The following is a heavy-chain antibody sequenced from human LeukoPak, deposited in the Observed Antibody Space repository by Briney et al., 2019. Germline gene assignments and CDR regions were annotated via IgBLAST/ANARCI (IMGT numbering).Heavy chain of an antibody. D-gene: IGHD3-22*01. J-gene: IGHJ3*02. CDR2: INHSGST. CDR3: ARGDYYYDSSGFSPGHDAFDI. CDR1: GGSFGGYY. V-gene: IGHV4-34*01. Sequence: SETLSLTCAVYGGSFGGYYWSWIRQPPGKGLEWIGEINHSGSTNYNPSLKSRVTISVDTSKNQFSLKLSPVAAADTAVYYCARGDYYYDSSGFSPGHDAFDIWGQGTMVTVSS.